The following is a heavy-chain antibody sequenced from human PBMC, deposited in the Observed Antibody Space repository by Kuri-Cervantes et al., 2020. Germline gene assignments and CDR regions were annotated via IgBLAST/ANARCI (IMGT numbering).Heavy chain of an antibody. CDR3: ARRGRGGYNPYYLDY. D-gene: IGHD5-24*01. CDR1: GGSISSSSYY. Sequence: SEPLSLTCTVSGGSISSSSYYWGWIRQPPGKGLEWIGSIYYSGSTYYNPSLKSRVTISVDTSKNQFSLKLSSVTAADTAVYYCARRGRGGYNPYYLDYWGQGTLVTVSS. V-gene: IGHV4-39*01. CDR2: IYYSGST. J-gene: IGHJ4*02.